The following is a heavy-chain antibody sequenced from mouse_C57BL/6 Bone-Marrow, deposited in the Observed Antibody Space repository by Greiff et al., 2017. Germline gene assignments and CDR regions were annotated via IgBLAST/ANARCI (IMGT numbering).Heavy chain of an antibody. D-gene: IGHD2-4*01. V-gene: IGHV2-3*01. Sequence: QVQLKESGPGLVAPSQSLSITCTVSGFSLTSYGVSWVRQPPGKGLEWLGVIWGDGSTNYHSALIYRLSISKDNSKSQVFLKLNSLQTDDTATYYCAKLSTMITTRYYAMDYWGQGTSVTVSS. J-gene: IGHJ4*01. CDR3: AKLSTMITTRYYAMDY. CDR2: IWGDGST. CDR1: GFSLTSYG.